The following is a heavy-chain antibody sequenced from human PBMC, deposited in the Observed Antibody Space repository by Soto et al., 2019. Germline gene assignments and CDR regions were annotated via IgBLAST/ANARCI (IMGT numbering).Heavy chain of an antibody. CDR2: IYYSGST. J-gene: IGHJ6*03. CDR1: GGSISSYY. Sequence: PSETLSLTCTVSGGSISSYYWSWIRQPPGKGLEWIGYIYYSGSTNYNPSLKSRVTISVDTSKNQFSLKLSSVTAADTAVYYCARDRYRYCSSTSCYGGDYYYMDVWGKGTTVTVSS. D-gene: IGHD2-2*01. V-gene: IGHV4-59*01. CDR3: ARDRYRYCSSTSCYGGDYYYMDV.